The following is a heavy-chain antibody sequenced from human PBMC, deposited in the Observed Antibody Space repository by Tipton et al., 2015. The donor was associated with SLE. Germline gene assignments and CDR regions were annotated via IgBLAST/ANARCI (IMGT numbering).Heavy chain of an antibody. CDR2: ISYSETT. J-gene: IGHJ4*02. D-gene: IGHD2-15*01. CDR3: AGAWQGYCSGGTCYVLDY. Sequence: TLSLTCTVSGGSISSHYWSWIRQPPGKGLEWIGYISYSETTNYNPSPQSRCTISVDTAKNQFSLKLRSVTAADTAVYYCAGAWQGYCSGGTCYVLDYWGQGTLVTVSS. V-gene: IGHV4-59*11. CDR1: GGSISSHY.